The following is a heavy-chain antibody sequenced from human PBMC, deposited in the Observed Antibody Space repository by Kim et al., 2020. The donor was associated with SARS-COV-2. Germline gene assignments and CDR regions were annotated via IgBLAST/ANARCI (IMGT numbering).Heavy chain of an antibody. Sequence: GGSLRLSCAASGFTFSNYWMSWVRQAPGKGLEWVANIKQDGSEKYYVDSVKGRFTISRDNAKNSLYLQMDSLRAEDTAVYYCATYTTGNYYDSSGYAPLNNWGQGTLVTVSS. J-gene: IGHJ4*02. CDR2: IKQDGSEK. D-gene: IGHD3-22*01. CDR3: ATYTTGNYYDSSGYAPLNN. V-gene: IGHV3-7*01. CDR1: GFTFSNYW.